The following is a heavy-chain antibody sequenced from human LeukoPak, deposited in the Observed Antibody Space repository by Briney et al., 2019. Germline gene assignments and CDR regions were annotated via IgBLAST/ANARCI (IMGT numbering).Heavy chain of an antibody. CDR1: GGSFSGYW. Sequence: SETLSLTCAVYGGSFSGYWWSWIRQSPGKGLEWIGEINHGGSTNSNPSLMSRVTISVDTSKNQFSLRLSSVTAADTAVYYCARGETGYSSSWYVGHWGQGTLVTVSS. J-gene: IGHJ4*02. CDR3: ARGETGYSSSWYVGH. CDR2: INHGGST. V-gene: IGHV4-34*01. D-gene: IGHD6-13*01.